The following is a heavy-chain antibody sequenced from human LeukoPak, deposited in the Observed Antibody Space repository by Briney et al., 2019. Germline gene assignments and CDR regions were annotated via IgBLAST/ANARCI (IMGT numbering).Heavy chain of an antibody. CDR2: IYTSEST. V-gene: IGHV4-61*02. CDR1: GDSISSGSYY. J-gene: IGHJ4*02. CDR3: AREVVVAATYDY. D-gene: IGHD2-15*01. Sequence: SETLSLTCTVSGDSISSGSYYWSWIRQPAGKGLEWIGRIYTSESTNYNPSLKSRVTMSVDTSKNQFSLKLSSVTAADTAVYYCAREVVVAATYDYWGQGTLVTVST.